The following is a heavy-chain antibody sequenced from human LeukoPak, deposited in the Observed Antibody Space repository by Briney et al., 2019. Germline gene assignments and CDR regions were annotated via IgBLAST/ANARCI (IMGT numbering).Heavy chain of an antibody. J-gene: IGHJ3*02. CDR1: GYSFTNYW. CDR3: ARLPLDSSDYYRSDAFDI. Sequence: GESLKISCKGSGYSFTNYWIGWVRQMPGKGLEWMGIIYPDDSDTRYSPSFQGQVTISADKPINTAYLQWTSLKASDTAMYYCARLPLDSSDYYRSDAFDIWGQGTMVTVSS. CDR2: IYPDDSDT. D-gene: IGHD3-22*01. V-gene: IGHV5-51*01.